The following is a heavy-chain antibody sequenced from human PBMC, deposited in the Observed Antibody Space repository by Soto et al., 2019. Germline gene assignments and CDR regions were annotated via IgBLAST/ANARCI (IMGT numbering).Heavy chain of an antibody. V-gene: IGHV3-74*01. CDR2: INSDGSST. Sequence: EVQLVESGGGLVQPGGSLRVSCAASGFTFSSYWMHWVRQAPGKGLVWVSRINSDGSSTSYADSVKGRFTISRDNAKSTLYMRMNSLRAENTAIYYAARRGAEAGVHYWGHGTLVTVSS. J-gene: IGHJ4*03. CDR3: ARRGAEAGVHY. CDR1: GFTFSSYW. D-gene: IGHD2-8*01.